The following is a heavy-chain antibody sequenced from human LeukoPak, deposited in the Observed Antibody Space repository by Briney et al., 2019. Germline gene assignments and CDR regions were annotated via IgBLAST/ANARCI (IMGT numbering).Heavy chain of an antibody. CDR2: SSADGRTM. J-gene: IGHJ6*02. CDR3: ARGDGVATRYFYGLDV. CDR1: GFTFGDHV. Sequence: PGGSLRLSCTASGFTFGDHVMTWVHQAPGKGLEWISYSSADGRTMYYADSVKGRFSISRDIGTNSLYLQMNSLRAEDTALYYCARGDGVATRYFYGLDVWGQGTTVTVSS. D-gene: IGHD5-12*01. V-gene: IGHV3-48*03.